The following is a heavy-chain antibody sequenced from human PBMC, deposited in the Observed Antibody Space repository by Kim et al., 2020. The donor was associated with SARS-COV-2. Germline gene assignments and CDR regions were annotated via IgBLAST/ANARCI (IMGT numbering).Heavy chain of an antibody. D-gene: IGHD4-17*01. J-gene: IGHJ5*02. CDR3: ARETTVVTSQFDP. V-gene: IGHV1-2*02. Sequence: YAQKFQGRVTMTRDTSISTAYMELSRLRSDDTAVYYCARETTVVTSQFDPWGQGTLVTVSS.